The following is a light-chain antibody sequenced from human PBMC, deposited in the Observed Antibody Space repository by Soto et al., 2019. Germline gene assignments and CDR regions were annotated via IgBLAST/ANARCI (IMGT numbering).Light chain of an antibody. CDR2: DAS. Sequence: EIVLTQSPATLSVSPGERATLSCWASESVNSNLAWYQQKPGQAPRLLIYDASTRATGIPARFSGSGSGTEFTLSISSLQSEDFAVYYCQQYNTWPRTFGQGTKVDIK. V-gene: IGKV3-15*01. J-gene: IGKJ1*01. CDR3: QQYNTWPRT. CDR1: ESVNSN.